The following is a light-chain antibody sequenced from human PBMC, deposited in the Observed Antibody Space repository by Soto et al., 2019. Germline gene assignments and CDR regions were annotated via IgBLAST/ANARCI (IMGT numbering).Light chain of an antibody. Sequence: QAVVTQPPSASASLGASVTLTCTLSSGYSNYKVDWYQQRPGKGPRFVMRVGTGGIVGSKGDGIPDRFSVLGSGLNRYLTIENIQEEDESDYHCGADHGSGSNFALFGGGTKLTVL. V-gene: IGLV9-49*01. CDR3: GADHGSGSNFAL. J-gene: IGLJ3*02. CDR2: VGTGGIVG. CDR1: SGYSNYK.